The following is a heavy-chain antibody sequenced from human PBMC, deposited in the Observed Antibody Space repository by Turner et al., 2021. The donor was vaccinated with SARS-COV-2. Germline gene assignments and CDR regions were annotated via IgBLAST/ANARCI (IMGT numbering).Heavy chain of an antibody. J-gene: IGHJ4*02. Sequence: QVQLVQSGAEVKKTGSSVQVSCKASGGTFSSYAISLVRQAPGQGLEWMGGIIPIFGTANFAQKVQGRVTITADKSTSTAYMELSSLRSEDTAVYYCARDSSSGPLGYWGQGTLVTVSS. V-gene: IGHV1-69*06. D-gene: IGHD3-22*01. CDR3: ARDSSSGPLGY. CDR1: GGTFSSYA. CDR2: IIPIFGTA.